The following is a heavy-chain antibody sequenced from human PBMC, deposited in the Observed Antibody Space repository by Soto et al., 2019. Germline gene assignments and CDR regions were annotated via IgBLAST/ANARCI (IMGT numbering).Heavy chain of an antibody. CDR3: ARDAPTRWFDP. CDR1: GGSITSYY. Sequence: SETLSLTCTVSGGSITSYYWSWIRQPPGKGLEWVGYIYYTGSTTYNPSFKTRVTISVDTSKNQFSLTLTSVTAADTAVYYCARDAPTRWFDPWGQGTLVTVSS. J-gene: IGHJ5*02. V-gene: IGHV4-59*01. CDR2: IYYTGST.